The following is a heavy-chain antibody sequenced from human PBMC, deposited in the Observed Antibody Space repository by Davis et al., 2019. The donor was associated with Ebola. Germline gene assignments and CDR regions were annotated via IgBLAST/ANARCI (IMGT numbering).Heavy chain of an antibody. D-gene: IGHD6-19*01. CDR1: GGTFSSYA. CDR2: IIPIFGTA. CDR3: TRGRGNSGWTPAY. V-gene: IGHV1-69*13. Sequence: SVKVSCKASGGTFSSYAISWVRQAPGQGLEWMGGIIPIFGTANYAQKFQGRVTITADESTSTAYMELSSLRSEDTAVYYCTRGRGNSGWTPAYWGQGTLVTVSS. J-gene: IGHJ4*02.